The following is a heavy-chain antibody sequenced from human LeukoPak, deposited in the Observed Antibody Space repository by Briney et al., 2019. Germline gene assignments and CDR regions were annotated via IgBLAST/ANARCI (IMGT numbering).Heavy chain of an antibody. J-gene: IGHJ6*04. CDR1: GFIFSSYG. CDR3: AELGITMIGGV. CDR2: IRYDGSRK. V-gene: IGHV3-30*02. D-gene: IGHD3-10*02. Sequence: GGSLRLSCAASGFIFSSYGMHWVRQAPDKGLEWVAFIRYDGSRKYYADSVKGRFTISRDNSKNTLYLQMNSLRAEDTAVYYCAELGITMIGGVWGKGTTVTISS.